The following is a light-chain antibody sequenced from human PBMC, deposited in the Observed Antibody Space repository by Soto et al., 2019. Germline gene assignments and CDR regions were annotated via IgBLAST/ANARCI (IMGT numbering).Light chain of an antibody. CDR2: SNN. V-gene: IGLV1-44*01. J-gene: IGLJ2*01. CDR1: SSNIGSNT. Sequence: QSVLTQPPSASVTPGQRVTISCSGSSSNIGSNTVNWYQQLPGTAPKLIIYSNNQRPSGVPDRFSGSKSGTSASLAISGLQSEDEADYYCAAWDDSLNGLVFGGGTKLTVL. CDR3: AAWDDSLNGLV.